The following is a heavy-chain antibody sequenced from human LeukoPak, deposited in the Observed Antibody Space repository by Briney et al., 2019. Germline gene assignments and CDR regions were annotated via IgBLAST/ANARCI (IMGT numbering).Heavy chain of an antibody. D-gene: IGHD2-21*02. Sequence: SETLSLTCAVSGGSISSGGYSWSWIRQPPGKGLEWIGYIYHSGSTYYNPSLKSRVIISVDRSKNQFSLKLSSVTAADTAVYYCARGGDTYGQFDPWAREPWSPSPQ. J-gene: IGHJ5*02. CDR1: GGSISSGGYS. CDR3: ARGGDTYGQFDP. CDR2: IYHSGST. V-gene: IGHV4-30-2*01.